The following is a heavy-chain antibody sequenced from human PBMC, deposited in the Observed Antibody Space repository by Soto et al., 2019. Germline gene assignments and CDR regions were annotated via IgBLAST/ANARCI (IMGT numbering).Heavy chain of an antibody. CDR1: GFTFSSYA. CDR3: AKDRSSSWYPNDY. V-gene: IGHV3-23*01. J-gene: IGHJ4*02. D-gene: IGHD6-13*01. CDR2: ISGSGGST. Sequence: EVQLLESGGGLVQPGGSLRLSCAASGFTFSSYAMSWVRQAPGKGLEWVSAISGSGGSTYYAHSVKGRFTISRDNSKNTLYLQMNSLRAEDTAVYYCAKDRSSSWYPNDYWGQGTLVTVSS.